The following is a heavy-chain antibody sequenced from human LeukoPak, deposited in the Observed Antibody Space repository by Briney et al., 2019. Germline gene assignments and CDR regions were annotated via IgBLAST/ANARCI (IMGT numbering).Heavy chain of an antibody. CDR3: AKDLRVMTTGLDY. V-gene: IGHV3-23*01. D-gene: IGHD4-17*01. CDR1: GFTFSSYA. CDR2: ISGSGGST. Sequence: PGGSLRLSRAASGFTFSSYAMSWVRQAPGKGLEWVSAISGSGGSTYYADSVKGRFTISRDNSKNTLYLQMNSLRAEDTAVYYCAKDLRVMTTGLDYWGQGTLVTVSS. J-gene: IGHJ4*02.